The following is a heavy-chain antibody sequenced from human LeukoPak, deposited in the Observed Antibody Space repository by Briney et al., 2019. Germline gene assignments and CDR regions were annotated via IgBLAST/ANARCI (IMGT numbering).Heavy chain of an antibody. Sequence: GGSLRPSCAASGFTFSSYDMHWVRHATGKGWEGCSASTAGDTYYPGSVKGRFTISRENAKNSLYLQMNSLRAGDTAVYYCASGDKGSGWYLDYYYGMDVWGQGTTVTVSS. D-gene: IGHD6-19*01. V-gene: IGHV3-13*01. CDR2: STAGDT. J-gene: IGHJ6*02. CDR1: GFTFSSYD. CDR3: ASGDKGSGWYLDYYYGMDV.